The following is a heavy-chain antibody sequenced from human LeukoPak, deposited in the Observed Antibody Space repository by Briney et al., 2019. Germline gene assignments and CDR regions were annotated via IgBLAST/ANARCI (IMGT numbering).Heavy chain of an antibody. CDR3: ARRVTALGPWFDP. CDR1: GYTFTSYG. CDR2: ISAYNGNT. D-gene: IGHD4-23*01. J-gene: IGHJ5*02. Sequence: ASVKVSCTASGYTFTSYGISWVRQAPGQGLEWMGWISAYNGNTNYAQRLQGRVTMTTDTSTSTAYMELRSLRSDDTAMYYCARRVTALGPWFDPWGQGTLVIVSS. V-gene: IGHV1-18*01.